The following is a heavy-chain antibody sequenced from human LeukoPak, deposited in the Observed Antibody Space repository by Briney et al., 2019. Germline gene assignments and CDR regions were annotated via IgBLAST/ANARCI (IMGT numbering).Heavy chain of an antibody. D-gene: IGHD3-16*01. CDR3: VREMNVFGRTSSFDY. CDR2: IYVGGST. J-gene: IGHJ4*02. CDR1: GFTVNSNH. Sequence: GGSLRLSCVASGFTVNSNHMWWVRQAPGKGLEWVSLIYVGGSTFYADSVKGRFTFSRDISKNTLYLQMNSLTVEDTALYYCVREMNVFGRTSSFDYWGQGALVTVSS. V-gene: IGHV3-53*01.